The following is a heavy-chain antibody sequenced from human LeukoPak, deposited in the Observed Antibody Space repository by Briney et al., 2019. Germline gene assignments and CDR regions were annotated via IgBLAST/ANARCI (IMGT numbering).Heavy chain of an antibody. Sequence: GGSLRLSCAASGFTFSSYAMSWVRQAPGKGLEWVSAISGSGGSTYYADSVKGRFTISRDNAKNSLYLQMNSLRAEDTAVYYCARAKQAAGNRYFDYWGQGTLVTVSS. CDR2: ISGSGGST. J-gene: IGHJ4*02. CDR1: GFTFSSYA. V-gene: IGHV3-23*01. CDR3: ARAKQAAGNRYFDY. D-gene: IGHD6-13*01.